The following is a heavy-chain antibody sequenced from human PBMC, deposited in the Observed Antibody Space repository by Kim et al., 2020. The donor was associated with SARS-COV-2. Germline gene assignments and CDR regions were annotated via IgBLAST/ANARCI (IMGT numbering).Heavy chain of an antibody. V-gene: IGHV3-9*01. D-gene: IGHD3-16*01. CDR3: IRDIDAGGAEV. J-gene: IGHJ6*01. Sequence: GYAGTVKSRLSISRDHAKKSLFLQMNSVRKEDTAVYYCIRDIDAGGAEVWGQGTTVTVSS.